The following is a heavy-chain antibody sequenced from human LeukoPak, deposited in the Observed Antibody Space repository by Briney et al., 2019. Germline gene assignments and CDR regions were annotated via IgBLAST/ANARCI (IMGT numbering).Heavy chain of an antibody. V-gene: IGHV1-3*01. CDR3: ARDLEVRGTMDV. CDR2: INAGNGIT. Sequence: ASVKVSCKASGYTFTSYAMHWVRQAPGQRLEWMGWINAGNGITKYSQKFQGRVTIARDTSASTAYMELSSLRSEDTAVYYCARDLEVRGTMDVWGKGTTVTVSS. D-gene: IGHD3-10*01. J-gene: IGHJ6*04. CDR1: GYTFTSYA.